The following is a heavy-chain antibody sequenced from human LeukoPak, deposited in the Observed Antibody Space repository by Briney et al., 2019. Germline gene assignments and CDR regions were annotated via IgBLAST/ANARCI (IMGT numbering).Heavy chain of an antibody. CDR3: ARDRYYGDYVEAFDI. J-gene: IGHJ3*02. CDR1: GGSISSGSYY. Sequence: SETLSLTCTVSGGSISSGSYYWSWIRQPAGKGLEWIGRIYTSGSTNYNPSLKSRVTISVDTSKNQFSLKLSSVTAADTAVYYCARDRYYGDYVEAFDIWGQGTMVTVSS. V-gene: IGHV4-61*02. D-gene: IGHD4-17*01. CDR2: IYTSGST.